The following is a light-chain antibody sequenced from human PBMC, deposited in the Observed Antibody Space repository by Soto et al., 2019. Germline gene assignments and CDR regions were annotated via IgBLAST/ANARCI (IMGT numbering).Light chain of an antibody. CDR1: NSDVGSYNL. CDR2: EVS. Sequence: QSAPTQPASVSGSLGQPITISCTGTNSDVGSYNLVSWYQQHPGKAPKLMIYEVSNRPSGVSNRFSGSKSGNTASVTISGLQAEDEADDYCSSYTSTNTQVFGTGTKVTVL. J-gene: IGLJ1*01. V-gene: IGLV2-14*02. CDR3: SSYTSTNTQV.